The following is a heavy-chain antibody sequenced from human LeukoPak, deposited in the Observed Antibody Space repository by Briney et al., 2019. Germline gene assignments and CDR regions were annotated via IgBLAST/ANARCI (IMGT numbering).Heavy chain of an antibody. CDR3: ARRGRPDY. CDR1: GFTFNDYG. V-gene: IGHV3-7*01. Sequence: GGSLTLSCTASGFTFNDYGICWVRQAPGQGLEWVANIKPDGSEKYYVDSVNGRFTISRDNARNSLYLQMNSRRAEDTAVYYCARRGRPDYWGQGTLVTVSS. CDR2: IKPDGSEK. J-gene: IGHJ4*02.